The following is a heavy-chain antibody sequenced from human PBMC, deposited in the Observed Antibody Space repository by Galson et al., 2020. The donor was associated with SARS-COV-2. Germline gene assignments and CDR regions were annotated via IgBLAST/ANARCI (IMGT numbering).Heavy chain of an antibody. CDR3: ARVGGMATTPANCYCDGWDV. CDR1: GFPFSSYS. Sequence: GESLKISCAASGFPFSSYSMNWVRQAPGKGLEWVSSISAGSSYIYYADSVKGRFTISRDNAKNSLYLQMNSLRAEDTAVYYCARVGGMATTPANCYCDGWDVWGQGTPVTVSS. D-gene: IGHD2-15*01. CDR2: ISAGSSYI. V-gene: IGHV3-21*01. J-gene: IGHJ6*02.